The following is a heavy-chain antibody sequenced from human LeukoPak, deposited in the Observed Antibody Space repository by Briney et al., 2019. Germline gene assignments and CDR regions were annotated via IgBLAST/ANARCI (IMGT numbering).Heavy chain of an antibody. D-gene: IGHD3-3*01. V-gene: IGHV3-11*01. Sequence: PGGSLRLSCAASGFTFSDYYMSWTRQAPGKGLEGVSYISSSGSTIYYADSVKGRFTISRDNAKNSLYLQMNRLRAEDTAVYYCAGTISGAFDIWGQGTMVTVSS. J-gene: IGHJ3*02. CDR2: ISSSGSTI. CDR3: AGTISGAFDI. CDR1: GFTFSDYY.